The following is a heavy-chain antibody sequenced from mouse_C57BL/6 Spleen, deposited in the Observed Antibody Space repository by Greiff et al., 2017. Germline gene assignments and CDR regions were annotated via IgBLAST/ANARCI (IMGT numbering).Heavy chain of an antibody. V-gene: IGHV2-5*01. D-gene: IGHD1-1*01. J-gene: IGHJ1*03. CDR1: GFSLTSYG. CDR3: AKKGHYGSSWYFDV. CDR2: IWRGGST. Sequence: QVQLQQSGPGLVQPSQSLSITCTVSGFSLTSYGVHWVRQSPGKGLEWLGVIWRGGSTDYNAAFMSRLSITKDNSKSQVFFKMNSLQADDTAIYYCAKKGHYGSSWYFDVWGTGTTVTVSS.